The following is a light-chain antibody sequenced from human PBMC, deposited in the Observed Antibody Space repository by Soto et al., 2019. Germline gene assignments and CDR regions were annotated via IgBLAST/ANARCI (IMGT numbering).Light chain of an antibody. J-gene: IGKJ3*01. V-gene: IGKV3-15*01. CDR3: QQYNNWPLFT. CDR2: GAS. Sequence: EIVMTQSPATLSVCPGERATLSCRASQSVSSNLAWYQQKPGQAPRLLIYGASTKATDIPGRFSGSWSGTEFTLNISSLQSEDFAVYYCQQYNNWPLFTFGPGTKVDIK. CDR1: QSVSSN.